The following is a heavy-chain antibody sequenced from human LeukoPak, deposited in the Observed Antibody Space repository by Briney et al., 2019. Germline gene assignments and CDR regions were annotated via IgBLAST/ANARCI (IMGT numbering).Heavy chain of an antibody. Sequence: PGGSLRLSCAASGFTFSSYGMHWVRQAPGKGLEWVAVIWYDGSNKYYAGSVKGRFTISRDNSKNTLYLQMNSLRAEDTAVYYCARDGDSSRYYYGMSYYFDYWGQGTLVTVSS. CDR3: ARDGDSSRYYYGMSYYFDY. CDR1: GFTFSSYG. CDR2: IWYDGSNK. D-gene: IGHD3-22*01. J-gene: IGHJ4*02. V-gene: IGHV3-33*01.